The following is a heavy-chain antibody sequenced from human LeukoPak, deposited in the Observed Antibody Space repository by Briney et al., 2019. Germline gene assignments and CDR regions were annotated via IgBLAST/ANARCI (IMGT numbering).Heavy chain of an antibody. D-gene: IGHD2-2*01. V-gene: IGHV3-23*01. CDR3: AKDNVFIPAEGWFDP. CDR1: GFTFSSYA. Sequence: GGSLRLSCAASGFTFSSYAMSWVRQAPGKGLEWVSAISGSGGSTYYADSVKGRFTVSRDNSKNTLNLQMNSLRAEDTAVYYCAKDNVFIPAEGWFDPWGQGTLVTVSS. CDR2: ISGSGGST. J-gene: IGHJ5*02.